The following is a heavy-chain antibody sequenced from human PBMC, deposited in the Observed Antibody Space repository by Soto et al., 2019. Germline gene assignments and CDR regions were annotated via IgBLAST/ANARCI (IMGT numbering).Heavy chain of an antibody. Sequence: GGSLRLSCAASGFTFSNYWMSWVRQTPGKGLEWVANIKQDGSEKYYVDSVKGRFTISRDNAKNSLYLQMNSLRAEDKAVYYCARDLNPVVWIQLWSRTYGMDVWGQGTTVTVSS. CDR3: ARDLNPVVWIQLWSRTYGMDV. CDR2: IKQDGSEK. CDR1: GFTFSNYW. D-gene: IGHD5-18*01. J-gene: IGHJ6*02. V-gene: IGHV3-7*01.